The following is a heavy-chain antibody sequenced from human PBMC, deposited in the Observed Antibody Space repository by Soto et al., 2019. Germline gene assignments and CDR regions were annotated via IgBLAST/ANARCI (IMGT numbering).Heavy chain of an antibody. J-gene: IGHJ4*02. CDR2: TYYRSKWYN. CDR3: AREGDIVVVVAAYYFDY. Sequence: KQSQTLSLTCAISGDSVSSNSAAWNWIRQSPSRGLEWLGRTYYRSKWYNDYAVSVKSRITINPDTSKNQFSLQLNSVTPEDTAVYYCAREGDIVVVVAAYYFDYWGQGTLVTVSS. CDR1: GDSVSSNSAA. D-gene: IGHD2-15*01. V-gene: IGHV6-1*01.